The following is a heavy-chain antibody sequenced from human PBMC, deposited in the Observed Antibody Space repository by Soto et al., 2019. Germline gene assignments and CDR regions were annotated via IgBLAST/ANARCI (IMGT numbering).Heavy chain of an antibody. CDR2: IYYSGNT. CDR1: GGSISSGGYY. J-gene: IGHJ6*03. D-gene: IGHD5-12*01. CDR3: AKVGVYDYYYYYMDV. V-gene: IGHV4-31*03. Sequence: SETLSLTCTVSGGSISSGGYYWSWIRQHPGRGLEWIGYIYYSGNTYYNPSLKSRVIISVDTSKNQFSLKLSSVTAADTAVYYCAKVGVYDYYYYYMDVWGKGTTVTVSS.